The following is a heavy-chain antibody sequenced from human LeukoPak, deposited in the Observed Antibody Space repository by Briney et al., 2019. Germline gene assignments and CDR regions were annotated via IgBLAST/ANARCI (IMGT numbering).Heavy chain of an antibody. D-gene: IGHD2-2*01. CDR2: ISYSGRT. CDR1: GGSFSGYY. J-gene: IGHJ4*02. V-gene: IGHV4-34*01. Sequence: SETLSLTCAVYGGSFSGYYWSWIRQPPGKGLEWIGSISYSGRTNYNPSLRSRLSISVDTSKNQFSLKLSSVTAAEAAVYYCATLNTSRWYFDYRGQGTLVTVSS. CDR3: ATLNTSRWYFDY.